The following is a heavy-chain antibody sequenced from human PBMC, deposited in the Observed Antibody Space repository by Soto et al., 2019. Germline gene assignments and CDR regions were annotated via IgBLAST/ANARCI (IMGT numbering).Heavy chain of an antibody. D-gene: IGHD2-2*01. CDR1: GGSISSGGYY. V-gene: IGHV4-31*03. Sequence: QVQLQESGPGLVKPSQTLSLNCTVSGGSISSGGYYWSWIRQHPGKGLEWLGYIYYSGSTYDNPSLKSRVTISVDTSKNQFSLKLSSVTDADTAVYYCARAGRVVPAAIVTYYYGMDVWGQGTTVTVSS. CDR3: ARAGRVVPAAIVTYYYGMDV. CDR2: IYYSGST. J-gene: IGHJ6*02.